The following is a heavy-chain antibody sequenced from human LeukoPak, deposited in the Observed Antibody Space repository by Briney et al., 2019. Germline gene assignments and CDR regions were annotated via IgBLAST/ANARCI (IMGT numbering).Heavy chain of an antibody. D-gene: IGHD2-15*01. CDR3: ARERIYCSGGSCYSPPYYYYYGMDV. CDR1: GYTFTGYY. Sequence: ASVKVSCKASGYTFTGYYMHWVRQPPGQGLEWMGWINPNSGGTNYAQKFQGRVTMTRDTSISTAYMELSRLRSDDTAVYYCARERIYCSGGSCYSPPYYYYYGMDVWGQGTTVTVSS. CDR2: INPNSGGT. J-gene: IGHJ6*02. V-gene: IGHV1-2*02.